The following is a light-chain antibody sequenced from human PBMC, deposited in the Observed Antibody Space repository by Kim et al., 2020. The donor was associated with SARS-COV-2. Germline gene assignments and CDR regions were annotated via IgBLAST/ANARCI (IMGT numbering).Light chain of an antibody. CDR2: GAS. CDR1: QSVNTK. J-gene: IGKJ1*01. V-gene: IGKV3-15*01. CDR3: QQFSVWPPTWT. Sequence: EIVMTQSPVTLSVSPGESATLSCRASQSVNTKLVWLQQKPGQTPRLLMYGASIRATSVPTRFSGSGSGTDFTLTINSLQSEDFAVYYCQQFSVWPPTWTFGQGTKVDIK.